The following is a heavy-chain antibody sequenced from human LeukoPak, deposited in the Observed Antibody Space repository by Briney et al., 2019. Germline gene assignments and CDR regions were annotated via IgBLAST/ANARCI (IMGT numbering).Heavy chain of an antibody. Sequence: GASVKVSCKASGGTFSSNCISWVRQAPGQGLEWMGGVTPSLGTANYAPMFQGRVTITADKSTSTAYMELRSLRAEDTAVYYCAKTVRGPDNHGSGSYYSFYFMNMWGEGTSVTVSS. D-gene: IGHD3-10*01. CDR3: AKTVRGPDNHGSGSYYSFYFMNM. CDR2: VTPSLGTA. J-gene: IGHJ6*03. V-gene: IGHV1-69*10. CDR1: GGTFSSNC.